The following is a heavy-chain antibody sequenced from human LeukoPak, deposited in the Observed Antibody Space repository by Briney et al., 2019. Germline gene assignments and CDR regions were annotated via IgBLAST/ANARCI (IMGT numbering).Heavy chain of an antibody. J-gene: IGHJ4*02. V-gene: IGHV3-20*04. CDR3: ARVCSRDRSN. Sequence: GGSLRLSCAASGFTFDDYGMSWVRQAPGKGLEWVSSINWNGGSTGYADSVKGRFTISRDNAKNSLYLQMNTLRAEDAALYYCARVCSRDRSNGGQGTLVTVSS. CDR1: GFTFDDYG. D-gene: IGHD2-2*01. CDR2: INWNGGST.